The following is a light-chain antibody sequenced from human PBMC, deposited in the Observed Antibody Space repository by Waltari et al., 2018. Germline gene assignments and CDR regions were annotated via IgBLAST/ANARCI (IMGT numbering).Light chain of an antibody. CDR2: AAS. V-gene: IGKV3-20*01. Sequence: VLTQSPGTLSLSPGETAPLSCRASPSISKYLVWYQQRPGHAPRLLIYAASTRATGVPDRFSGSGYGTDFTLTISRLEPEDFAVYYCQNHERLPATFGQGTKVEIK. CDR1: PSISKY. J-gene: IGKJ1*01. CDR3: QNHERLPAT.